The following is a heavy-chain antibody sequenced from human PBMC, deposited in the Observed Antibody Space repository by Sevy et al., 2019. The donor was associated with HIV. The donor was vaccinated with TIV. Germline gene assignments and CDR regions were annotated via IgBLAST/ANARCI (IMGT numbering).Heavy chain of an antibody. V-gene: IGHV3-11*06. CDR1: GFTFSDYY. J-gene: IGHJ4*02. Sequence: GESLKISCAASGFTFSDYYMTWIRQAPGKGLEWVSYISSGSTYINYADSVKGRFTISRDNAKNSLYLQMNSLRGEDTAVYYCAKDSRVYSSSHFDYWGQGTLVTVSS. D-gene: IGHD6-13*01. CDR3: AKDSRVYSSSHFDY. CDR2: ISSGSTYI.